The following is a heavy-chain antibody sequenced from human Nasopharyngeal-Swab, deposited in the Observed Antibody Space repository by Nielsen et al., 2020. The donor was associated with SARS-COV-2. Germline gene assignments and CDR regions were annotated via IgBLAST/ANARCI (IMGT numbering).Heavy chain of an antibody. J-gene: IGHJ2*01. V-gene: IGHV1-18*04. D-gene: IGHD6-19*01. CDR1: GYTFTSYG. CDR2: ISAYNGNS. CDR3: ARDTGSGWSDWYFDL. Sequence: SVKVSCKASGYTFTSYGISWVRQAPGQGLEWMGWISAYNGNSNYAQKLQGRVTMTTDTSTSTAYMELRSLRSDDTAVYYCARDTGSGWSDWYFDLWGRGTLVTVSS.